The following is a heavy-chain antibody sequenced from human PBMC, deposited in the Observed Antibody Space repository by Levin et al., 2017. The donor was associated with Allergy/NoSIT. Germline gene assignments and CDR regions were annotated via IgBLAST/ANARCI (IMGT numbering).Heavy chain of an antibody. D-gene: IGHD2-2*01. J-gene: IGHJ6*02. V-gene: IGHV3-7*01. CDR2: IKQDGSEK. CDR1: GFTFSSYW. CDR3: ARLRGYCSSTSCWNYYYYGMDV. Sequence: GGSLRLSCAASGFTFSSYWMSWVRQAPGKGLEWVANIKQDGSEKYYVDSVKGRFTISRDNAKNSLYLQMNSLRAEDTAVYYCARLRGYCSSTSCWNYYYYGMDVWGQGTTVTVSS.